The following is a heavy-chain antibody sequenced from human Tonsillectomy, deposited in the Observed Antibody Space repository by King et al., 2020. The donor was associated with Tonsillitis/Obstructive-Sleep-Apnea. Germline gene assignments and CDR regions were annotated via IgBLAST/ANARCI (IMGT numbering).Heavy chain of an antibody. CDR3: ARAVDNWNDGAYYYYMDV. CDR1: GYTFTSYG. J-gene: IGHJ6*03. CDR2: INTYNGNT. D-gene: IGHD1-1*01. V-gene: IGHV1-18*01. Sequence: QLVQSGAEVKKPGASVKVSCKASGYTFTSYGIRWVRQAPGQGLEWMGWINTYNGNTNYAQKLQGRVTMTTDTSTSTAYMELRSLRSDDTAVYYCARAVDNWNDGAYYYYMDVWGKGTTVTVSS.